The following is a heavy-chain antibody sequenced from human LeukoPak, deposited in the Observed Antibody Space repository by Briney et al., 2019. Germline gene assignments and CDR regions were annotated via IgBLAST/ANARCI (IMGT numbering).Heavy chain of an antibody. CDR3: ARTDAVTGTRGANDY. CDR2: ISSCSSYI. V-gene: IGHV3-21*01. Sequence: GGSLRLSCAASGLTFSTNSMNWVRQAPGKGLEWVSSISSCSSYIYYADSVKGRFTISRDNAKNSLYLQTNSLRADDTAVYYCARTDAVTGTRGANDYCGQGTPVTVSS. J-gene: IGHJ4*02. D-gene: IGHD6-19*01. CDR1: GLTFSTNS.